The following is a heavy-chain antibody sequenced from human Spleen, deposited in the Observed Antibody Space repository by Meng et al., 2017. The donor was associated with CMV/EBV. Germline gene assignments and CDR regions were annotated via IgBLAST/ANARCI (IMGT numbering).Heavy chain of an antibody. CDR2: INPSGGST. V-gene: IGHV1-46*01. CDR1: GYTFISYY. Sequence: ASVKVSCKASGYTFISYYIHWVRQAPGQGLEWMGVINPSGGSTSYAQKFQGRVTMTRDTSTSTVYMEVSSLRSEDTAVYYCARDRMLMGYYSGGSCRGFDPWGQGTLVTVSS. J-gene: IGHJ5*02. CDR3: ARDRMLMGYYSGGSCRGFDP. D-gene: IGHD2-15*01.